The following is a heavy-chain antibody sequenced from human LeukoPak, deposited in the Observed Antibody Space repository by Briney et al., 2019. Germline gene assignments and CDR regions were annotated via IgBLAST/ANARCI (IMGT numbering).Heavy chain of an antibody. CDR3: ARDFGSGPVLGMDV. J-gene: IGHJ6*02. CDR2: INWNGGST. V-gene: IGHV3-20*04. Sequence: GGPLRLSCAASGFTFDDYGMSWDRQTPGTGLEWVSGINWNGGSTGYADSVKGRFTISRDNAKNSLYLQMNSLRAEDTALYYCARDFGSGPVLGMDVWGQGTTVTVSS. CDR1: GFTFDDYG. D-gene: IGHD3-3*01.